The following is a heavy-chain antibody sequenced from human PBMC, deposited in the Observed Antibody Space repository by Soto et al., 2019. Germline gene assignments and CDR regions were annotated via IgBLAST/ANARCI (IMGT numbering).Heavy chain of an antibody. D-gene: IGHD5-18*01. V-gene: IGHV1-3*05. J-gene: IGHJ5*02. CDR1: GYTFTSYA. CDR2: INAGNGNT. CDR3: ARDTGYSYANT. Sequence: QVQLVQSGAEEKKPGASVKVSCKASGYTFTSYAMNWVRQAPGQRLEWMGWINAGNGNTKYSQKFQGRVTITRDTSASTAYMELSSVRSEDTAVYYCARDTGYSYANTWGQGTLVTVSS.